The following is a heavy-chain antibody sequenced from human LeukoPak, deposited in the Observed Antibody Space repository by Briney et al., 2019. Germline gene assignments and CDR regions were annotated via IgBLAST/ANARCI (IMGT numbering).Heavy chain of an antibody. J-gene: IGHJ3*02. D-gene: IGHD5-24*01. CDR3: ARRMATSSAFDI. CDR2: IYYSGST. CDR1: GGSFSSYY. V-gene: IGHV4-59*08. Sequence: SETLSLTCAVYGGSFSSYYWSWIRQPPGKGLEWIGYIYYSGSTNYNPSLKSRVTISVDTSKNQFSLKLSSVTAADTAVYYCARRMATSSAFDIWGQGTMVTVSS.